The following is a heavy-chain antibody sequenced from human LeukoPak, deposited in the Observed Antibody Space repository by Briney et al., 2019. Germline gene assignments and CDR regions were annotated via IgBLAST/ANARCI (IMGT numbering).Heavy chain of an antibody. CDR2: ISAYNGHT. V-gene: IGHV1-18*01. Sequence: ASVKVSCKASGYMFTSHGISWVRQAPGRGLEWMGWISAYNGHTNYAQKLQGRVTLTTDTSTSTAYMDLGNLRSDDTVVYFCARDQVVGATAGTFDSWGQGTLVTVSP. CDR3: ARDQVVGATAGTFDS. D-gene: IGHD1-26*01. J-gene: IGHJ4*02. CDR1: GYMFTSHG.